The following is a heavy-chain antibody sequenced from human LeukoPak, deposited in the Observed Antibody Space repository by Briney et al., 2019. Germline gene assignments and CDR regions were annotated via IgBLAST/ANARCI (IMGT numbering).Heavy chain of an antibody. D-gene: IGHD3-16*02. Sequence: PGGSLRLSCRASGFTFSDYAMSWVRQAPGKGLEWVSGTRANGDNTYYADAVKGRFTISRDNSKNTLYLQMNSLRDEDTAVYYCVNTPNKDWGSHRSNDYWGQGTQVTVSS. J-gene: IGHJ4*02. V-gene: IGHV3-23*01. CDR1: GFTFSDYA. CDR2: TRANGDNT. CDR3: VNTPNKDWGSHRSNDY.